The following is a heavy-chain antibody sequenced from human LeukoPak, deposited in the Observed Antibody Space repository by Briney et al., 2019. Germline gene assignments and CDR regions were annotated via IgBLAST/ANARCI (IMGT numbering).Heavy chain of an antibody. D-gene: IGHD2-2*01. Sequence: PGGSLRLSCAASGFTFSNAWMSWVRQAPGKGLKWVGRIKSKTDGGTTDYAAPVKGRFTISRDDSKNTLYLQRNSLKTEDTAVYYCTTDSTVGTKFDYWGQGTLVTVSS. V-gene: IGHV3-15*01. J-gene: IGHJ4*02. CDR2: IKSKTDGGTT. CDR3: TTDSTVGTKFDY. CDR1: GFTFSNAW.